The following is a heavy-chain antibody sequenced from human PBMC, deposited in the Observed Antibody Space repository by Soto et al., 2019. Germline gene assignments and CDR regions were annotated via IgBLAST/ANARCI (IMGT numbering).Heavy chain of an antibody. CDR3: ASQDYSSSTDASFLVNGDFDL. D-gene: IGHD6-6*01. CDR2: IYHSGST. Sequence: QMQLQESGPGLVKPSGTLSLTCGVSGGSISSSKWWTWVRQPPGKGPEWIGEIYHSGSTNYNPSLTSRFTISLDKSKNQFYLTLTSVTAAATAVYYCASQDYSSSTDASFLVNGDFDLWGRGILVTVSS. J-gene: IGHJ2*01. CDR1: GGSISSSKW. V-gene: IGHV4-4*02.